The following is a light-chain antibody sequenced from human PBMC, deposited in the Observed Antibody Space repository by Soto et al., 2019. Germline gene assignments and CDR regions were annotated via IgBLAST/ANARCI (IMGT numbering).Light chain of an antibody. Sequence: EIVFTQSPGTLSLSPGDRATLSCSASQSVSSSYLAWYQQKPGQAPRLLIYDASTRATGILARFSGSGSGTEFTLTISSLQSEDFAVYYCQQYNNWPLTFGGGTKVDIK. J-gene: IGKJ4*01. CDR1: QSVSSSY. CDR3: QQYNNWPLT. CDR2: DAS. V-gene: IGKV3-15*01.